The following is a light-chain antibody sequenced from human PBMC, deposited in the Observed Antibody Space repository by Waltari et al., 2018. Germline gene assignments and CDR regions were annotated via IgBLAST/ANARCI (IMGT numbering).Light chain of an antibody. CDR3: QQYRNLWT. J-gene: IGKJ1*01. V-gene: IGKV1-5*03. CDR2: KAS. Sequence: DIKMTQSPSTLSASVGDSVTITRRASQSLSNWLAWYQQKPGKAPKVLIYKASTLESGVPSRFSCSGSGTEFTLTISSLQPDDFATYYCQQYRNLWTFGQGTKVEIK. CDR1: QSLSNW.